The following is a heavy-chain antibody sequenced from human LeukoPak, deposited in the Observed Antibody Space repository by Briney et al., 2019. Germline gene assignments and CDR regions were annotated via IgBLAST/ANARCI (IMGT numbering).Heavy chain of an antibody. J-gene: IGHJ4*02. CDR3: RGVYSNSWFSFDY. V-gene: IGHV3-66*01. D-gene: IGHD6-13*01. CDR2: IYSGGST. Sequence: GGSLRLSCAASGFTVSSNYMSWVRQAPGKGLEWVSVIYSGGSTYYADSVKGRFTISRDNSKNTLYLQMNSLRAEDTAVYYCRGVYSNSWFSFDYWGQGTLVTVSS. CDR1: GFTVSSNY.